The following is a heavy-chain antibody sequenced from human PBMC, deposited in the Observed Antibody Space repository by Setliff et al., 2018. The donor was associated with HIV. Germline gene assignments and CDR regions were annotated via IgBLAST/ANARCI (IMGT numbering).Heavy chain of an antibody. Sequence: ASVKVSCKASGYTFTSYDISWVRQAPGQGLEWMGWMSTYNGNTNYAQKVQGRVTMTTDTSTSTAYMELRSLRSDDMAVYYCARSEGQWLRPEGALCDYWGQGTLVTVSS. V-gene: IGHV1-18*03. CDR2: MSTYNGNT. D-gene: IGHD5-12*01. CDR3: ARSEGQWLRPEGALCDY. CDR1: GYTFTSYD. J-gene: IGHJ4*02.